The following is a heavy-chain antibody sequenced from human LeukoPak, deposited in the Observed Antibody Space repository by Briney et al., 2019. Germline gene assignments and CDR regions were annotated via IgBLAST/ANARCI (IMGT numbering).Heavy chain of an antibody. Sequence: GASVKVSCKASGYTFTTYAMNWVRQAPGQGLEWMGWINTNTGNPTYAQGFTGRFVFSLDTSVSTAYLQISSLKAEDTAVYYCARGDGELDPYYMDVWGKGTTVTVSS. D-gene: IGHD1-26*01. CDR2: INTNTGNP. V-gene: IGHV7-4-1*02. J-gene: IGHJ6*03. CDR3: ARGDGELDPYYMDV. CDR1: GYTFTTYA.